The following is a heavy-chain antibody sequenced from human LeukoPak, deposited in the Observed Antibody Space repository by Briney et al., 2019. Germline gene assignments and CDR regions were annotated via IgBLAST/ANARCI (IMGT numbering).Heavy chain of an antibody. J-gene: IGHJ4*02. Sequence: SETLSLTCTVSGGSISSYYWSWIRQPAGKGLEWIGRIYTSGSTNYNPSLKSRVTMSVDTSKNHFSLKLSSVTAADTAVYYCARDFPYYYDSSGSIFDYWGQGTLVTVSS. CDR3: ARDFPYYYDSSGSIFDY. V-gene: IGHV4-4*07. CDR1: GGSISSYY. D-gene: IGHD3-22*01. CDR2: IYTSGST.